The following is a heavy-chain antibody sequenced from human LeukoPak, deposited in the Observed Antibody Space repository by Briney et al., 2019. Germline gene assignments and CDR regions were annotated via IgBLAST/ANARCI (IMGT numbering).Heavy chain of an antibody. CDR1: GYTFTGYY. CDR2: INPNSGGT. CDR3: ARFDYGGNSLANLA. D-gene: IGHD4-23*01. Sequence: ASVKVSCKASGYTFTGYYMHWVRQAPGQGLEWMGWINPNSGGTNYAQKFQGRVTMTRDTSISTAYMELSRLRSDDTAVYYCARFDYGGNSLANLAWGQGTLVTVSS. J-gene: IGHJ5*02. V-gene: IGHV1-2*02.